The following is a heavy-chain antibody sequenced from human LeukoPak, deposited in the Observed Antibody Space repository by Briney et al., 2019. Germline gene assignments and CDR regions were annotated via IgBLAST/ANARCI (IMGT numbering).Heavy chain of an antibody. D-gene: IGHD3/OR15-3a*01. V-gene: IGHV1-18*01. J-gene: IGHJ5*02. CDR3: ARAIRAVARRGLFGRWFDP. Sequence: ASVKVSCKASGYTFTSYGTSWVRQAPGQGLEWMGWISAYNGNTNYAQKLQGRVTMTTDTSTSTAYMELRSLRSDDTAVYYCARAIRAVARRGLFGRWFDPWGQGTLVTVSS. CDR1: GYTFTSYG. CDR2: ISAYNGNT.